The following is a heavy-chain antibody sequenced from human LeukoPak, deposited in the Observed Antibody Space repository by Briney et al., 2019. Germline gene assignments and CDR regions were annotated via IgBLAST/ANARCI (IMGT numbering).Heavy chain of an antibody. CDR2: IYYSGST. D-gene: IGHD5-18*01. CDR1: GGSISSGDYH. J-gene: IGHJ4*02. V-gene: IGHV4-30-4*01. CDR3: ARARTAMATALDY. Sequence: SETLSLTCTVSGGSISSGDYHWSWIRQPPGKGLEWIGYIYYSGSTYYNPSLKSRVTISVDTSKNQFSLKLSSVTAADTAVYYCARARTAMATALDYWGQGTLVTVSS.